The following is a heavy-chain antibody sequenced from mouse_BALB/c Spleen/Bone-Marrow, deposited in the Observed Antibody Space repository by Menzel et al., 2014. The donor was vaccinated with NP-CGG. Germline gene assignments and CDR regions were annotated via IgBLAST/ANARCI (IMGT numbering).Heavy chain of an antibody. CDR3: ARGGVRGGYWYFDV. J-gene: IGHJ1*01. V-gene: IGHV1-9*01. CDR1: GYTFSSYW. Sequence: QVQLQQSGAELMKPGASVKISCKATGYTFSSYWIEWVKRRPGHGLEWIGEILPGSGSTNYNEKFKGKATFTADTSSNTAYTQLSSLTSEDSAVYYCARGGVRGGYWYFDVWGAGTTVTVSS. CDR2: ILPGSGST. D-gene: IGHD2-14*01.